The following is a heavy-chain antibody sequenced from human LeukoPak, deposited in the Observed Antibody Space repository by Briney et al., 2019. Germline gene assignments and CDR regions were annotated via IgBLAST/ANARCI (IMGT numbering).Heavy chain of an antibody. J-gene: IGHJ4*02. D-gene: IGHD6-13*01. CDR2: IWYDGSNK. Sequence: GGSLRLSCAASGFTFSNYDMHWVRRAPDKGLECVAVIWYDGSNKYYADSVKGRFTISRDNSKSTLYLQINSLSAEDTAVYYCAKDKYTTSWLFFDSWGQGTLATVSS. CDR1: GFTFSNYD. CDR3: AKDKYTTSWLFFDS. V-gene: IGHV3-33*06.